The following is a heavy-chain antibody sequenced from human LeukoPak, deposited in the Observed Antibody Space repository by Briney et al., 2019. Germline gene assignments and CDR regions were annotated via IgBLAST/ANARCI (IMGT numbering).Heavy chain of an antibody. Sequence: GGSLRLSCAASEFTFSTYTMSWVRQAPGMGLEWVSSISSGSNYIYYADSVKGRLTISRDNAKNSLYLQMNGLRAEDTAVYYCARAKADTGGFFSFDYWGQGTLVTVSS. CDR1: EFTFSTYT. J-gene: IGHJ4*02. V-gene: IGHV3-21*01. CDR2: ISSGSNYI. D-gene: IGHD5-18*01. CDR3: ARAKADTGGFFSFDY.